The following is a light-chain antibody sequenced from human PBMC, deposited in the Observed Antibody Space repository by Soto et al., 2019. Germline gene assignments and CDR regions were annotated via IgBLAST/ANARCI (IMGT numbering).Light chain of an antibody. CDR1: SSNIGRNA. Sequence: SVLTQPPSASGTPGQTVTISCSGSSSNIGRNAVNWYQQLPGTAPKLLIYSNNQRPSGVPDRFSGSKSGTSASLAISGLQSEDEADYYCAAWDDSLNGLVFGGGTKLTVL. CDR3: AAWDDSLNGLV. V-gene: IGLV1-44*01. J-gene: IGLJ2*01. CDR2: SNN.